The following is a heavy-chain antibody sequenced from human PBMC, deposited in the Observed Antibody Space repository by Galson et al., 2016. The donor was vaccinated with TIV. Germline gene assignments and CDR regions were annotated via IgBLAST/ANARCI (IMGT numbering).Heavy chain of an antibody. CDR1: GFIFSSYS. Sequence: SLRLSCAASGFIFSSYSMNWVRQAPGKGLEWVSSISISSSYIYYADSVKDRFTISRDNAKNSLFLQMNSLRAEDTAVYYCARDDPHYRSGYYQDAFDIWGQGTMVTVSS. D-gene: IGHD3-3*02. J-gene: IGHJ3*02. V-gene: IGHV3-21*01. CDR3: ARDDPHYRSGYYQDAFDI. CDR2: ISISSSYI.